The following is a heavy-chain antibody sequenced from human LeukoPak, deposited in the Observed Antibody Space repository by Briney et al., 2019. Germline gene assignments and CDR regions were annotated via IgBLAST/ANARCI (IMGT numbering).Heavy chain of an antibody. CDR3: ARDWAPHSSWYYCNTGRFDY. D-gene: IGHD6-13*01. CDR1: GYTFSSYW. V-gene: IGHV3-7*01. Sequence: GGSLRLSCAASGYTFSSYWMSWVRQAPGKGLEWGANIKQDGSEKYYVDSVKGRFTISRDNAKNSLYLQMNSLRAEDTAVYYCARDWAPHSSWYYCNTGRFDYWGQGTLVTVSS. CDR2: IKQDGSEK. J-gene: IGHJ4*02.